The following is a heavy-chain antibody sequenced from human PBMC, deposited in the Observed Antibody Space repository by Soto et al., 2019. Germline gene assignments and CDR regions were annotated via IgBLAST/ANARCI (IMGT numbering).Heavy chain of an antibody. CDR3: AKDQGIAASHGVD. Sequence: QVQLVESGGGVVQPGRSLRLSCAASGFTFNKYVMHWVRQAPGKGLEWVATISNDGSDKYYADSVKGRLTISRDNSKNTVYLQMNSLRAEDTALYYCAKDQGIAASHGVDWGQGTMVTVSS. CDR1: GFTFNKYV. V-gene: IGHV3-30*18. J-gene: IGHJ3*01. D-gene: IGHD6-13*01. CDR2: ISNDGSDK.